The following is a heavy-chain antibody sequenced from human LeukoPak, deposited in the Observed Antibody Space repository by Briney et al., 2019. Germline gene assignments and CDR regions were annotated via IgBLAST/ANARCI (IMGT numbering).Heavy chain of an antibody. CDR2: IYSGGST. Sequence: GGSLRLSCAASGFTVSSNYMSWVRQAPGKGLEWVSVIYSGGSTYYADSVKGRFTISRDNSKNTLYLQMNSLRAEDTAVYYCAKGYYDSVEAFDIWGQGTMVTVSS. V-gene: IGHV3-66*01. D-gene: IGHD3-22*01. CDR1: GFTVSSNY. J-gene: IGHJ3*02. CDR3: AKGYYDSVEAFDI.